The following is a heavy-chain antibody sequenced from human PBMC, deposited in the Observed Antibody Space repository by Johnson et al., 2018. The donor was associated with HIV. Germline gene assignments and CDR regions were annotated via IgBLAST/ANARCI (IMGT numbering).Heavy chain of an antibody. V-gene: IGHV3-20*04. CDR2: INLNGVRT. J-gene: IGHJ3*01. Sequence: VYLVESGGGVVRPGGSLRLSCAAAGFTFDDYGMSWVRQAPGKGLEWVSGINLNGVRTGYLDSMKGRFTISRDNAKNSLYLQMNSLRAEDTALYYCVFGEDYYDSGGHHHGPAAFDFWGLGTMVTVSS. D-gene: IGHD3-22*01. CDR1: GFTFDDYG. CDR3: VFGEDYYDSGGHHHGPAAFDF.